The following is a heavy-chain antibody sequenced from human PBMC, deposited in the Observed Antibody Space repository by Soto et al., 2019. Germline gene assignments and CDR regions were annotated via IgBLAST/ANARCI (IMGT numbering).Heavy chain of an antibody. D-gene: IGHD2-8*01. CDR1: GDTLSKYG. J-gene: IGHJ6*02. V-gene: IGHV1-69*06. Sequence: QVQLVQSGAEVKKPGSSVKVSCKASGDTLSKYGVSWVRQAPGQGLEWMGGITPRFGTPTYAQRFQGRVTITADKSTSTSHLELTRLRSDDTAVYYCAKSRVGVSWGLVDVRGQGTTVNVSS. CDR2: ITPRFGTP. CDR3: AKSRVGVSWGLVDV.